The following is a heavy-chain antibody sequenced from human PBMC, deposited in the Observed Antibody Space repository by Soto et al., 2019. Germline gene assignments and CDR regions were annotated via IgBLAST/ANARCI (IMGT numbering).Heavy chain of an antibody. CDR1: GWSISSYY. V-gene: IGHV4-59*08. CDR3: ARHYGDGYDYLDY. J-gene: IGHJ4*02. CDR2: IYYRANP. Sequence: QVQLQESGPGLVKPSETLSLTCTVSGWSISSYYWSWIRQPPGKGLEWIGYIYYRANPNYNPSLKSRVTISQDTSKNQFSLKLSSVTAGDTAVYYCARHYGDGYDYLDYWGQGTLVTVSS. D-gene: IGHD5-12*01.